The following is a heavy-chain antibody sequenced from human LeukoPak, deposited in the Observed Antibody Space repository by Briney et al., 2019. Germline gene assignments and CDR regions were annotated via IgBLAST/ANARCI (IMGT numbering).Heavy chain of an antibody. D-gene: IGHD2-15*01. CDR2: VSGSGVGT. CDR1: GFTFSSYG. J-gene: IGHJ5*02. V-gene: IGHV3-23*01. CDR3: AKGGGANWFDP. Sequence: PGGSLRLSCVASGFTFSSYGMSWVRQAPGKGLEWVADVSGSGVGTYYADSVKGRFTISRDNSKTTVYLQMNSLRAEDTAAYYCAKGGGANWFDPWGQGTLVTVSS.